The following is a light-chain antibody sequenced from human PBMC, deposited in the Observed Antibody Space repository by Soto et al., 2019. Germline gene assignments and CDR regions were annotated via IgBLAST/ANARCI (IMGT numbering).Light chain of an antibody. V-gene: IGLV1-40*01. CDR1: SSNIGAGYD. CDR2: GNS. J-gene: IGLJ1*01. Sequence: QAVVTQPPSVSGAPGQRVIISCTGSSSNIGAGYDVHWYQQLPGTAPKLLIYGNSNRPSGVPDRFSGSKSGTSASLAITGLQAEDEADYYCQSYDSSLSGSGVFGTGTKVTVL. CDR3: QSYDSSLSGSGV.